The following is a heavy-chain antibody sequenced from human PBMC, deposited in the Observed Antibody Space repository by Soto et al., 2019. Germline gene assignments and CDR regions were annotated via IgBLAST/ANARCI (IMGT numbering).Heavy chain of an antibody. CDR1: GGSISSGGYY. J-gene: IGHJ4*02. V-gene: IGHV4-31*03. Sequence: QVQLQESGPGLVKPSQTLSLTCTVSGGSISSGGYYWSWIRQHPGKGLEWIGYIYYSGSTYYNPSLQSRGTISVDTSKDQFSLKLSSVTAADTAVYYCARVEHDSSGYRVNYFDYWGQGTLVTVSS. D-gene: IGHD3-22*01. CDR2: IYYSGST. CDR3: ARVEHDSSGYRVNYFDY.